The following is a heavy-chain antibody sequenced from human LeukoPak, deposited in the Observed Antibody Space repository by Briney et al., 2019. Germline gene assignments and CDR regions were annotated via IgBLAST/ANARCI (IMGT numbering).Heavy chain of an antibody. CDR3: ARDRYDILTGYYREFDY. J-gene: IGHJ4*02. CDR2: INPNSGGT. Sequence: ASVKVSCEASGYTFTGYYMHWVRQAPGQGLEWMGWINPNSGGTNYAQKLQGRVTMTRDTSISTAYMELSRLRSDDTAVYYCARDRYDILTGYYREFDYWGQGTLVTVSS. D-gene: IGHD3-9*01. CDR1: GYTFTGYY. V-gene: IGHV1-2*02.